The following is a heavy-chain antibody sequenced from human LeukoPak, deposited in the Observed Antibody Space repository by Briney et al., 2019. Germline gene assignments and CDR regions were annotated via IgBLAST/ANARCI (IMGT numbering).Heavy chain of an antibody. J-gene: IGHJ4*02. CDR1: GGSITTYY. D-gene: IGHD3-22*01. V-gene: IGHV4-59*04. CDR2: IYYSGTT. Sequence: SETLSLTCTVSGGSITTYYWSWIRQPPGKGLEWIGSIYYSGTTYYNPSLKSRVTISLDTSKNKLSLKLSSVTAADTAVYYCVCGYYGRGDYWGQGTLVTVSS. CDR3: VCGYYGRGDY.